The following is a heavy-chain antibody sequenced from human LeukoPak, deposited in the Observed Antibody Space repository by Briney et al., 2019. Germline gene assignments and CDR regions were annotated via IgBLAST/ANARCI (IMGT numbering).Heavy chain of an antibody. D-gene: IGHD1-26*01. V-gene: IGHV4-59*01. CDR1: GGSISGYY. CDR3: ARGEWDLLFDY. CDR2: IFYSGST. J-gene: IGHJ4*02. Sequence: SETLSLTCTVSGGSISGYYWSWIRQPPGKGLEGIGYIFYSGSTNYNPSPKSRVTISVDTSKNQFSLKLSSVTAADTAVYYCARGEWDLLFDYWGQGTLDTVSS.